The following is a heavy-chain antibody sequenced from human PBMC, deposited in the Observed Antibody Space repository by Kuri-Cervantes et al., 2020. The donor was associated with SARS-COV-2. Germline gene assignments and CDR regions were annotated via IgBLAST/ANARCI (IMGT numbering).Heavy chain of an antibody. CDR1: GGSISNDY. V-gene: IGHV4-4*07. Sequence: SETLSLTCTVSGGSISNDYWSWIRQPAGKGLEWIGRIYTSGTANYNPSLRTRVTMSIDTSKNQFSLRLSSVTAADTAVYYCARGKGTLRFLEWVNQRYWYFDLWGRGTLVTVSS. CDR2: IYTSGTA. D-gene: IGHD3-3*01. J-gene: IGHJ2*01. CDR3: ARGKGTLRFLEWVNQRYWYFDL.